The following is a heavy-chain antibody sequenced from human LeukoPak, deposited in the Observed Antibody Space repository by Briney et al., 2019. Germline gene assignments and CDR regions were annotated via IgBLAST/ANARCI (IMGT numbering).Heavy chain of an antibody. CDR3: ACISRIAARPGDY. J-gene: IGHJ4*02. D-gene: IGHD6-6*01. Sequence: PGGSLRLSCAASGFTFSSYSMNWVRQAPGKGLEWVSAISGSGGSTYYADSVKGRFTISRDNSKNTLYLQMNSLRAEDTAVYYCACISRIAARPGDYWGQGTLVTVSS. CDR1: GFTFSSYS. V-gene: IGHV3-23*01. CDR2: ISGSGGST.